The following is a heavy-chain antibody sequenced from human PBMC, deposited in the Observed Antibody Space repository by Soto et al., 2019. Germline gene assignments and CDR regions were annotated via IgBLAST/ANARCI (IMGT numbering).Heavy chain of an antibody. J-gene: IGHJ6*02. CDR3: TSTSRGIVALGMDV. Sequence: EVQLVESGGGLVKPGGSLRLSCAASGFTFSNAWMSWVRQAPGKGLEWVGRIKSKTDGGTTDYAAPVKGRFTISRDDSKNTLYLQMNSLKTEDTAVYYCTSTSRGIVALGMDVWGQGTTVTVSS. V-gene: IGHV3-15*01. D-gene: IGHD2-15*01. CDR2: IKSKTDGGTT. CDR1: GFTFSNAW.